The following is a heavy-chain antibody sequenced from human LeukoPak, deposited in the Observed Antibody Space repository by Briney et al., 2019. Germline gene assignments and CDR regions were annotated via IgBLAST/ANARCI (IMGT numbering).Heavy chain of an antibody. Sequence: ASVKVSFKASGGTFSSYAISWVRQAPGQGLEWMGRIIPIFGTANYAQKFQGRVTITTDESTSTAYMELSSLRSEDTAVYYCARPRQDDFWSGTLASWGQGTLVAVSS. J-gene: IGHJ5*01. D-gene: IGHD3-3*01. CDR2: IIPIFGTA. V-gene: IGHV1-69*05. CDR3: ARPRQDDFWSGTLAS. CDR1: GGTFSSYA.